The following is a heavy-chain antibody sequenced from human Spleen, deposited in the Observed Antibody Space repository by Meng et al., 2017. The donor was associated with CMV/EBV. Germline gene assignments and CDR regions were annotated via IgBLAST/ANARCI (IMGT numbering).Heavy chain of an antibody. Sequence: SSNCGFYGGSFIDYYWSWIGQTPGKGLEWIGEINHAGNTNYNPSLKSRVIMSVDTSNNHFSLNLTSVTAADTAVYYCSRLSSVSSSSLWGRGTLVTVSS. CDR3: SRLSSVSSSSL. V-gene: IGHV4-34*01. CDR1: GGSFIDYY. CDR2: INHAGNT. J-gene: IGHJ4*02. D-gene: IGHD6-6*01.